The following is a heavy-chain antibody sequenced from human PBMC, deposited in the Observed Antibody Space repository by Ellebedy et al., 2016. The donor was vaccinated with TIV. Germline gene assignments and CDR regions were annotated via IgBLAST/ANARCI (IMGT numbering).Heavy chain of an antibody. J-gene: IGHJ4*02. CDR1: GFILSDHY. D-gene: IGHD2-15*01. CDR2: SRHKANSYTT. V-gene: IGHV3-72*01. CDR3: AKDFCTGGSCYPDY. Sequence: GGSLRLSXVASGFILSDHYMDWVRQPPGRGLEWVGRSRHKANSYTTEYAASVKGRFTISRDDSKNSLYLQMNSLKTEDTAVYCCAKDFCTGGSCYPDYWGQGTLVTVSS.